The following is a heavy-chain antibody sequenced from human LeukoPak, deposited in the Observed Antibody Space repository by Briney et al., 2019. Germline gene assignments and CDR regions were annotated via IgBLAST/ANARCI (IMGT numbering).Heavy chain of an antibody. CDR3: ARGDSHSFDY. V-gene: IGHV3-74*01. Sequence: GGSLRLSCAASGFTLSSYWMHWVRQTPGKGPVWVSRINSDGSSTSYADSVKGRFTISRDNAKNTLYLQMNSLRAEDTAVYYCARGDSHSFDYWGKGALVTVSS. D-gene: IGHD2-21*02. CDR2: INSDGSST. CDR1: GFTLSSYW. J-gene: IGHJ4*02.